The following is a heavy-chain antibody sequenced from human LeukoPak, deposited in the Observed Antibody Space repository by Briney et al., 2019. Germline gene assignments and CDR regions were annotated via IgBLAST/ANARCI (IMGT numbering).Heavy chain of an antibody. J-gene: IGHJ3*02. CDR3: ARETSSSGWERVFVDAFDI. V-gene: IGHV3-23*01. CDR1: GFTFSNYA. D-gene: IGHD6-19*01. Sequence: GGSLRLSCAASGFTFSNYAMSWVRQAPGKGLEWVSAISGSGGSTYYADSVKGRFTISRDNSKNTLYLQMNSLRAEDTAVYYCARETSSSGWERVFVDAFDIWGQGTMVTVSS. CDR2: ISGSGGST.